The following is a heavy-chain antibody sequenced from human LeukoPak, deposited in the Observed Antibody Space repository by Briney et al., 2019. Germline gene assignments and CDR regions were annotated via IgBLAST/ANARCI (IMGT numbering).Heavy chain of an antibody. Sequence: GGSLRLYCAASGFTFSSYGMHWVRQAPGKGLEWVAVISYDGSNKYYADSVKGRFTISRDNSKNTLYLQMNSLRAEDTAVYYCAKEQSSSSWPYYYYYGMDVWGQGTTVTVSS. CDR3: AKEQSSSSWPYYYYYGMDV. V-gene: IGHV3-30*18. CDR1: GFTFSSYG. CDR2: ISYDGSNK. D-gene: IGHD6-13*01. J-gene: IGHJ6*02.